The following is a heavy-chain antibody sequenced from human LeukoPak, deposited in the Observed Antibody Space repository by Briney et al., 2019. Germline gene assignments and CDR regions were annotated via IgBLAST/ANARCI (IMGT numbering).Heavy chain of an antibody. J-gene: IGHJ5*02. CDR3: ARDIHGDYGSGWFDP. V-gene: IGHV1-69*05. Sequence: ASVKVSCKTSGGTFNNSAISWVRQAPGQGLEWLGGIMPLFGTAGYAQKFQGRVTITKDESTRTVYLELTSLTSDDTAVYYCARDIHGDYGSGWFDPWGQGTLVSVSS. D-gene: IGHD4-17*01. CDR1: GGTFNNSA. CDR2: IMPLFGTA.